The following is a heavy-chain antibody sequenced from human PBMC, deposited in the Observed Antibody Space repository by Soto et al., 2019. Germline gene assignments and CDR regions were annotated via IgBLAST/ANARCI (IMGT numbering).Heavy chain of an antibody. CDR1: GYTLTELS. D-gene: IGHD3-3*01. CDR2: FDTEDGET. V-gene: IGHV1-24*01. CDR3: ATLSRNYDFWSGSPDYYYYMDV. J-gene: IGHJ6*03. Sequence: ASVKVSCKVSGYTLTELSMHWVRQAPGKGLEWMGGFDTEDGETIYAQKFQGRVTMTEDTSSDTAYMDLSSLRSEDTAVYYCATLSRNYDFWSGSPDYYYYMDVWGKGTTVTVSS.